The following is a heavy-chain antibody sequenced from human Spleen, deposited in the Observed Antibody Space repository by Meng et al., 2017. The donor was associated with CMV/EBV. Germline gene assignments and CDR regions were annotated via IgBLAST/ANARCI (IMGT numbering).Heavy chain of an antibody. V-gene: IGHV3-48*03. D-gene: IGHD6-6*01. CDR1: GFTFSNYE. CDR3: ARDSSIAARNYYSGMDV. Sequence: GESLKISCAASGFTFSNYEMNWVRQAPGKGLEWVSYISGSGSTIYYADSVKGRFTISRDNSKNTLYLQMNSLRAEDTAVYYCARDSSIAARNYYSGMDVWGQGTTVTVSS. J-gene: IGHJ6*02. CDR2: ISGSGSTI.